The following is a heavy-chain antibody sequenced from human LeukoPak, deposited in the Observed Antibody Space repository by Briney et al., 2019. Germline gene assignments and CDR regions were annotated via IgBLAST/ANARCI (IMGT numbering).Heavy chain of an antibody. CDR3: TRGGYGDYNYYYYMDV. CDR1: GFTLSGSA. CDR2: IRSKANSYAT. V-gene: IGHV3-73*01. J-gene: IGHJ6*03. D-gene: IGHD4-17*01. Sequence: GGSLRLSRAASGFTLSGSAMHWVRQASGKGREWVGRIRSKANSYATAYAASVKGRFTISRDDSKNTAYLQMNSLKTEDTAVYYCTRGGYGDYNYYYYMDVWGKGTTVTVSS.